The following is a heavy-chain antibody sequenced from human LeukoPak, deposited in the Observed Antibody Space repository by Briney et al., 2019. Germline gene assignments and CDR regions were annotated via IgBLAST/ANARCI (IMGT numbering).Heavy chain of an antibody. CDR3: AKVGGYCSSTSCPTAFYGMDV. J-gene: IGHJ6*02. V-gene: IGHV3-23*01. CDR2: ISGSGGST. D-gene: IGHD2-2*01. Sequence: GGSLRLSCAASGFTFSSYAMSWVRPAPGKGLEWVSAISGSGGSTYYADSVKGRFTISRDNSKNTLYLQMNSLRAEDTAVYYCAKVGGYCSSTSCPTAFYGMDVWGQGTTVTVSS. CDR1: GFTFSSYA.